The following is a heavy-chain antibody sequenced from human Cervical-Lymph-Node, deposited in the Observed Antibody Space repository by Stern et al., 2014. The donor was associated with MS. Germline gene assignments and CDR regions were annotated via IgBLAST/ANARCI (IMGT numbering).Heavy chain of an antibody. CDR2: IKSKTDGETT. CDR1: GFTFTNAW. D-gene: IGHD5-24*01. CDR3: TIRDDYNSY. V-gene: IGHV3-15*01. Sequence: EVQLVESGGGLVKPGGSLRLSCGASGFTFTNAWLTWVRQAPGKGLEWVGRIKSKTDGETTDYAAHVKGRFTISRDDSKNTLYVQMNSLKTEDTAVYYCTIRDDYNSYWGQGTLVTVSS. J-gene: IGHJ4*02.